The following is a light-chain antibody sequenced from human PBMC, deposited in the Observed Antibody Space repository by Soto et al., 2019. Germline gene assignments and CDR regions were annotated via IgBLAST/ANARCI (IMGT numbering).Light chain of an antibody. Sequence: EIVMTQSPATLSVSPGERATLSCRASQSVSSNLAWYQQKPGQAPRLLISGTSTRASGIPARFSGSGSGTEFTLTISSLQSEDFAVYYCQQYKNWPLFGQGTKVDIK. V-gene: IGKV3-15*01. CDR1: QSVSSN. CDR2: GTS. J-gene: IGKJ1*01. CDR3: QQYKNWPL.